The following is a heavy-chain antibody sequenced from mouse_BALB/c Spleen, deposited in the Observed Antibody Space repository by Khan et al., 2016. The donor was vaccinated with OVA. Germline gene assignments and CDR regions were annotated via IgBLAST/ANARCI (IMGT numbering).Heavy chain of an antibody. V-gene: IGHV2-9*02. CDR1: GFSLTSYG. Sequence: QVQLKESGPGLVAPSQSLSITCTVSGFSLTSYGVHWVRQPPGKGLEWLGIIWAGGSTNYNSALMSRLSISKDNSKSQVFLKMNSLQTVDTAMYYCARDYGWGNDAMDYWGQGTSVTVSS. D-gene: IGHD2-1*01. CDR2: IWAGGST. J-gene: IGHJ4*01. CDR3: ARDYGWGNDAMDY.